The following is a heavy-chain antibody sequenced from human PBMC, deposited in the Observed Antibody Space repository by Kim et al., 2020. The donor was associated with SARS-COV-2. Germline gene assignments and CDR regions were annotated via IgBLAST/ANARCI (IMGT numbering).Heavy chain of an antibody. Sequence: YYADSVKGRFTISRDNSKNTLYLQMNSLRAEDTAVYYCARDQGGGSCFDYWGQGTLVTVSS. J-gene: IGHJ4*02. CDR3: ARDQGGGSCFDY. D-gene: IGHD2-15*01. V-gene: IGHV3-30*01.